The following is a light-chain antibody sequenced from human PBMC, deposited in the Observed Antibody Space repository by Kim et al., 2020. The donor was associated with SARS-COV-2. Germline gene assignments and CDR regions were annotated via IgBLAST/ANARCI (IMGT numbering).Light chain of an antibody. V-gene: IGKV4-1*01. J-gene: IGKJ4*01. Sequence: DIVMTQSPDSLAVSLGERATINCKSSQSVLYSNNLNYLAWYQHKPGQPPKLLIYWASTRESGVPDRFSGSGSGTDFTLTISSLQAEDVAVYYCQQYYGLPLTFGGGTKVDIK. CDR1: QSVLYSNNLNY. CDR3: QQYYGLPLT. CDR2: WAS.